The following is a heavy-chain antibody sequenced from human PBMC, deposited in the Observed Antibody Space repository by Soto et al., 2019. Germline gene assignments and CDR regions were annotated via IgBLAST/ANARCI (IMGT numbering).Heavy chain of an antibody. V-gene: IGHV3-21*01. Sequence: GGSLRLSCAASGFTFSSYSMNWVRQAPGKGLEWVSSISSSSSYIYYADSVKGRFTISRDNAKNSLYLQMNSLRAEDTAVYYCARDRARREFISSSTRLHYYYYYGMDVWGQGTTVTVSS. CDR1: GFTFSSYS. D-gene: IGHD6-6*01. CDR3: ARDRARREFISSSTRLHYYYYYGMDV. CDR2: ISSSSSYI. J-gene: IGHJ6*02.